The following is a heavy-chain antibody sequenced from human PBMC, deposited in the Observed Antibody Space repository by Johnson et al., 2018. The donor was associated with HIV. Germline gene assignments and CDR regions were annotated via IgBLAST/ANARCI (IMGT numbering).Heavy chain of an antibody. CDR2: IYSGGTT. V-gene: IGHV3-66*02. D-gene: IGHD3-3*01. J-gene: IGHJ3*02. Sequence: VHLVESGGGLVQPGGSLRLSCAVSGFTVSSNYMSWVRQAPGKGLEWVSVIYSGGTTYSADSVKGRFTISRDNSKNTLYLQMNSLRAEDTAVYYCARDLSGAFDIWGQGTMVTVSS. CDR3: ARDLSGAFDI. CDR1: GFTVSSNY.